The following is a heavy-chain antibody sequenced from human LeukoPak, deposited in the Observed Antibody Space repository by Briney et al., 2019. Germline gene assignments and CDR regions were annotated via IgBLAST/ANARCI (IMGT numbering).Heavy chain of an antibody. CDR3: ARGYGFDY. D-gene: IGHD1-1*01. Sequence: GGSMRLSCAVSGFTVSSNYMSWVRQAPGTGLEWVSVIYSGGSTYYADSVKGRFTISRDNSKTTLYLQMNSLRAEDTAVYYCARGYGFDYWGQGTLVTVSS. CDR1: GFTVSSNY. V-gene: IGHV3-66*02. CDR2: IYSGGST. J-gene: IGHJ4*02.